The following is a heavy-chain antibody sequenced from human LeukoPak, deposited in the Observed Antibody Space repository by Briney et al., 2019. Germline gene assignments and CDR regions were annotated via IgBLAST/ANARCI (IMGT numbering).Heavy chain of an antibody. V-gene: IGHV1-69*05. D-gene: IGHD6-13*01. Sequence: SVKVSCKASGGTFSSYAISWVRQAPGQGLEWMGGIIPIFGTANYAQKFRGRVTITTDESTSTAYMELSSLRSEDTAVYYCASIAAAGLSIYEYFQHWGQGTLVTVSS. CDR3: ASIAAAGLSIYEYFQH. CDR1: GGTFSSYA. J-gene: IGHJ1*01. CDR2: IIPIFGTA.